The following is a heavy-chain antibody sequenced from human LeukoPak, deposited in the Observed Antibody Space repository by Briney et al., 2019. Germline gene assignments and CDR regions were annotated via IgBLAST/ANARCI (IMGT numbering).Heavy chain of an antibody. Sequence: SETLSLTCSVSGGSMSNYYWTWIRQPPGKGLEWIGRIYTSGSTNYNSSLKSRVTMSIDTPKTQFSLKLSSVTAADTAVYYCATNEGPWGQGTLVTVSS. CDR3: ATNEGP. CDR1: GGSMSNYY. D-gene: IGHD1-1*01. CDR2: IYTSGST. V-gene: IGHV4-4*07. J-gene: IGHJ5*02.